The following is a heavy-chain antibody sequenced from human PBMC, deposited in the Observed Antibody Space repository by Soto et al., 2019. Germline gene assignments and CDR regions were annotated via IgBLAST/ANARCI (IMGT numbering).Heavy chain of an antibody. D-gene: IGHD6-19*01. CDR1: GFTFSNYW. J-gene: IGHJ5*01. Sequence: PGGSLRHSCAASGFTFSNYWMDWVRQAPGKGLVWVSRIKRDGSSISYADSVKGRVTISRDNAKNTLYLQMNSLRAEDTAVYYCAIDQVVAGNIDWFDSWGQGTLVTVSS. CDR3: AIDQVVAGNIDWFDS. CDR2: IKRDGSSI. V-gene: IGHV3-74*01.